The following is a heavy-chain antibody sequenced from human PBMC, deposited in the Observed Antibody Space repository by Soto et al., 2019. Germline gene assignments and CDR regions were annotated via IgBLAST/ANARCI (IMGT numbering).Heavy chain of an antibody. CDR3: ARSYSSGWSVDY. J-gene: IGHJ4*02. CDR2: IYYSGST. Sequence: PSETLSLTCTVSGGSISSVGYYWSWVRQYPGKGLEWIGYIYYSGSTYYNPSLKSRVTISVDTSKNQFSLKLSSVTAADTAVYYCARSYSSGWSVDYWGQGTLVTVSS. CDR1: GGSISSVGYY. V-gene: IGHV4-31*03. D-gene: IGHD6-19*01.